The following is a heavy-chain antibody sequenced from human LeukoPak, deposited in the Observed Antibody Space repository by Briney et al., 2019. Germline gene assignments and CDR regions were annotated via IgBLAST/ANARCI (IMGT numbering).Heavy chain of an antibody. CDR3: ARGTGYSSSFFY. CDR1: GGSISSGGYY. CDR2: INHSGST. J-gene: IGHJ4*02. Sequence: PSETLSLTCTVSGGSISSGGYYWSWIRQPPGKGLEWIGEINHSGSTNYNPSLKSRVTISVDTSKNQFSLKLSSVTAADTAVYYCARGTGYSSSFFYWGQGTLVTVSS. V-gene: IGHV4-39*07. D-gene: IGHD6-13*01.